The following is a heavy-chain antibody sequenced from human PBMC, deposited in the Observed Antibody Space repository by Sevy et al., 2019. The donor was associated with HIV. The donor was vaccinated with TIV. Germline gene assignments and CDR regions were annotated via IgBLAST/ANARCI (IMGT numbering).Heavy chain of an antibody. D-gene: IGHD1-26*01. V-gene: IGHV3-9*01. J-gene: IGHJ3*02. CDR3: AKANRGEWELVTAFDI. CDR1: GFTFDDFA. Sequence: GGSLRLSCAASGFTFDDFAMHWVRQAPGKGLEWVSGISWNSGSIGYADSVKGRFTISRDNAKNSLYLQMNSLRSEDTALYYCAKANRGEWELVTAFDIWGQGTMVTVSS. CDR2: ISWNSGSI.